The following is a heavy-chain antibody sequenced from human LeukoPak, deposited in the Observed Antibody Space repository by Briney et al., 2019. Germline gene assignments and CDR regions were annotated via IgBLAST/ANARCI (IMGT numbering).Heavy chain of an antibody. D-gene: IGHD2-2*01. J-gene: IGHJ6*03. V-gene: IGHV1-18*01. CDR2: ISAYNGNT. CDR3: ARGSSYCSSTSCLNVYYYYYYMDV. Sequence: ASVTVSCKASGYTFTSYGISWVRQAPGQGLEWMGWISAYNGNTNYAQKLQGRVTMTTDTSTSTAYMELRSLRSDDTAVYYCARGSSYCSSTSCLNVYYYYYYMDVWGKGTTVTVSS. CDR1: GYTFTSYG.